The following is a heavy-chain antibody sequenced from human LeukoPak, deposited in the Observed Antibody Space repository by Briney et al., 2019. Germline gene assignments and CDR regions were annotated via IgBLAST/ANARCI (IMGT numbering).Heavy chain of an antibody. D-gene: IGHD3-10*01. CDR3: ARGLWYY. Sequence: PGGSLRLSCVASGFNFSNYWMSWVRQAPGKGLEWVANIKKDGGDKYYADSVKGRFTISRDNIKNSLYLQVNSLRVEDTAIYYCARGLWYYWGQGTLVTVSS. CDR1: GFNFSNYW. V-gene: IGHV3-7*01. J-gene: IGHJ4*02. CDR2: IKKDGGDK.